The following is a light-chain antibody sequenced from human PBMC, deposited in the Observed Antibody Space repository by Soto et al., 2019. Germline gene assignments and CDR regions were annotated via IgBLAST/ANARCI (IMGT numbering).Light chain of an antibody. CDR1: QSLVHSDGNTY. J-gene: IGKJ2*01. CDR2: MIS. V-gene: IGKV2-24*01. CDR3: MQATHPYT. Sequence: DIVMTQTPLSSHFTLGQPASISCRASQSLVHSDGNTYLSWLQQRPGQPPRLLIYMISNRFSGNPDRFSGSRAVTDFILKNSRVEAEGVQVYYCMQATHPYTFSQGTKLEVK.